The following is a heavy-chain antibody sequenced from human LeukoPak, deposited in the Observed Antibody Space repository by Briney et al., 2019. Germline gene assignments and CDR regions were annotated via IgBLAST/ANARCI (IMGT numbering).Heavy chain of an antibody. CDR3: ARSYVWGSYPNATKCGAFDI. CDR1: GFTVSSNY. D-gene: IGHD3-16*02. V-gene: IGHV3-53*05. CDR2: IYSGGST. Sequence: GGSLRLSCAASGFTVSSNYMSWVRQAPGKGLEWVSVIYSGGSTYYADSGKGRFTISRDNSKNTLYLQMSSLRSEDTAVYYCARSYVWGSYPNATKCGAFDIWGQGTMVTVSS. J-gene: IGHJ3*02.